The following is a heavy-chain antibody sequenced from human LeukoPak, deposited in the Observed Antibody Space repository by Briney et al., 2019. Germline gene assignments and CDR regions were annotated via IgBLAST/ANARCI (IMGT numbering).Heavy chain of an antibody. V-gene: IGHV4-34*01. CDR1: GGSFSGYY. D-gene: IGHD6-19*01. Sequence: SETLSLTCAVYGGSFSGYYWSWIRQPPGKGLEWIGEINHSGSTNYNPSLKSRVTISVDTSKNQFSLKLSSVTAADTAVYYCARDIDDSSGWYMGDAFDIWGQGTMVTVSS. CDR3: ARDIDDSSGWYMGDAFDI. CDR2: INHSGST. J-gene: IGHJ3*02.